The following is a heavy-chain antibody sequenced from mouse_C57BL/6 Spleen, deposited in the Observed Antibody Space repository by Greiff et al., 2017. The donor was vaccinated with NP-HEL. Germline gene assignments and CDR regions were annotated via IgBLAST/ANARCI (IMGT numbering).Heavy chain of an antibody. D-gene: IGHD1-1*01. CDR2: IDPSDSYT. CDR1: GYTFTSYW. CDR3: ASIYYGSLYAMDY. Sequence: QVQLQQPGAELVKPGASVKLSCKASGYTFTSYWMQWVKQRPGQGLEWIGEIDPSDSYTNYNQKFKGKATLTVDTSSSTAYMQLSSLTSEDSAVYYCASIYYGSLYAMDYWGQGTSVTVSS. V-gene: IGHV1-50*01. J-gene: IGHJ4*01.